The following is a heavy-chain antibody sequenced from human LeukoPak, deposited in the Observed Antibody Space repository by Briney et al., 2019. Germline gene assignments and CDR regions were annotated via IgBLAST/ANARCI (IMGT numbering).Heavy chain of an antibody. CDR2: INPSGGST. CDR1: GYTFTIYY. D-gene: IGHD4-17*01. J-gene: IGHJ4*02. V-gene: IGHV1-46*01. Sequence: ASVKVSCTASGYTFTIYYMHWVRQAPGQGLEWMGIINPSGGSTSYAQKFQGRVTMTRDTSTSTVYMELSSLRSEDTAVYYCARDSYGDYYFDYWGQGTLVTVSS. CDR3: ARDSYGDYYFDY.